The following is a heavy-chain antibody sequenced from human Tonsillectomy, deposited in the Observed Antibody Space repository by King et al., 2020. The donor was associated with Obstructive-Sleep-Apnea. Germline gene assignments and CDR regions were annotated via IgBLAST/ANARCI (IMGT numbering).Heavy chain of an antibody. Sequence: VQLVESGGGLVKPGGSLRLSCAASGFTFSSYNMNWVRQAPGKGLEWGSSISSSSNYIYYVDSVKGRFTISRDNAKNSLYLQMNSLRAEDTAVYYCAREFLEGYYYYYGMDVWGQGTTVTVPS. D-gene: IGHD3-3*01. CDR2: ISSSSNYI. CDR1: GFTFSSYN. CDR3: AREFLEGYYYYYGMDV. J-gene: IGHJ6*02. V-gene: IGHV3-21*01.